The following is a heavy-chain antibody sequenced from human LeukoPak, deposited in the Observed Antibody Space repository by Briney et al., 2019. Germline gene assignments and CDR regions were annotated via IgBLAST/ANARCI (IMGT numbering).Heavy chain of an antibody. J-gene: IGHJ6*03. CDR2: MSPSGSS. D-gene: IGHD3-22*01. Sequence: PPETLSLTCAVYGGSFSDYYWTWIRQTPGKGLEWIGEMSPSGSSNYNPSLKGRVTISVDTSKNQFSLKLRSVTAADTAVYYCARGRQDVNMILVVMAGVSYYLDVWSKGTTVTVS. CDR3: ARGRQDVNMILVVMAGVSYYLDV. CDR1: GGSFSDYY. V-gene: IGHV4-34*01.